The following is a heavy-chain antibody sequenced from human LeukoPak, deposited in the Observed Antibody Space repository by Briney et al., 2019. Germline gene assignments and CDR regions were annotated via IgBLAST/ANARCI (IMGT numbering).Heavy chain of an antibody. V-gene: IGHV4-39*07. CDR2: IYYSGST. D-gene: IGHD6-13*01. CDR3: ARDGIAAAGYYYYYTDV. Sequence: PSETLSLTCTVSGGSISSSSYYWGWIRQPPGKGLEWIGSIYYSGSTYYNPSLKSRVTISVDTSKNQFSLKLSSVTAADTAVYYCARDGIAAAGYYYYYTDVWGKGTTVTVSS. J-gene: IGHJ6*03. CDR1: GGSISSSSYY.